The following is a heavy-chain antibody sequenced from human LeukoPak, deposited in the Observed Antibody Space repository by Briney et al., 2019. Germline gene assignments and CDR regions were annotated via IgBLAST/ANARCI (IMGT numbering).Heavy chain of an antibody. CDR1: GASISISNYY. J-gene: IGHJ5*02. D-gene: IGHD7-27*01. Sequence: SETLSLTCSVSGASISISNYYWGWIRQPPGQGLEWIGSIYYSGRTYYNPSLKSRVTISVDTSKNQFSLKLRSVTAADTAVYYCARALGRLSWFDPWGQGTLASVSS. CDR3: ARALGRLSWFDP. V-gene: IGHV4-39*07. CDR2: IYYSGRT.